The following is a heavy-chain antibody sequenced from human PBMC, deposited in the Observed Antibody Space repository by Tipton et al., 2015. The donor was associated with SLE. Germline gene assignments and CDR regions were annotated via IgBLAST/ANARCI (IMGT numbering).Heavy chain of an antibody. CDR3: ARGPGDRWFDP. CDR2: IYSGGST. V-gene: IGHV3-66*02. J-gene: IGHJ5*02. CDR1: GFTVSSNY. Sequence: SLRLSCGVSGFTVSSNYMSWVRQAPGKGLEWVSVIYSGGSTYYADSVKGRFTISRDNSKNTLYLQMNSLRAEDTAVYYCARGPGDRWFDPWGQGTLVTVSS. D-gene: IGHD3-22*01.